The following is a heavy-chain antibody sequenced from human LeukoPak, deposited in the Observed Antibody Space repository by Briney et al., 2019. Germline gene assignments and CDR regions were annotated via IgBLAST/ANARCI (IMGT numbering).Heavy chain of an antibody. J-gene: IGHJ4*02. CDR1: GYTFTGYY. V-gene: IGHV1-2*02. Sequence: ASVKVSCKASGYTFTGYYMHWVRQAPGQGLEWMGWINPNSGGTNYAQKFQGRVTMTRDTSISTAYMELSRLRSDDTAVYYCARGFFKRPGLGYCTNGVCLIGPLDYWGQGTLVTVSS. CDR3: ARGFFKRPGLGYCTNGVCLIGPLDY. CDR2: INPNSGGT. D-gene: IGHD2-8*01.